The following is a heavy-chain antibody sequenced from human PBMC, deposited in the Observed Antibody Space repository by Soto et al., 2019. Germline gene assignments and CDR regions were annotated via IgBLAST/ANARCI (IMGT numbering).Heavy chain of an antibody. CDR3: ARSSGVSARHWFSA. V-gene: IGHV4-4*02. D-gene: IGHD3-10*01. CDR1: GGSISSINW. Sequence: PSETLYLTCGVSGGSISSINWWSWVRQTPGTGLEWIGEIYYSGSTNYNPSLTSRVTMSIDKSKNQFFLNLTSVTAADTAVYYCARSSGVSARHWFSACGQGTLVIVSS. CDR2: IYYSGST. J-gene: IGHJ1*01.